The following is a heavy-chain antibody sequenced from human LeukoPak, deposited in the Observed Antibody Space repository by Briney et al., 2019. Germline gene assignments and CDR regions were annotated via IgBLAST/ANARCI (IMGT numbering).Heavy chain of an antibody. CDR3: ARKGSDTWLTFWFDS. CDR1: GGSLREYNW. J-gene: IGHJ5*01. V-gene: IGHV4-4*02. CDR2: LFHSEST. Sequence: SGALSLTCAGSGGSLREYNWWGLGRQAPGRGVGWVGELFHSESTNYSDALKRRVTISLTEANNRLSQEVTSVTAADTAIYYCARKGSDTWLTFWFDSWSQGTLVTVSS. D-gene: IGHD1-26*01.